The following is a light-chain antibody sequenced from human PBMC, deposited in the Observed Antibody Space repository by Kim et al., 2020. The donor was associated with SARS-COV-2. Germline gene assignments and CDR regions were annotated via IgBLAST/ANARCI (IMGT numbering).Light chain of an antibody. V-gene: IGKV3-15*01. CDR1: QRLSGR. CDR2: GTS. CDR3: QQYDSWPPYT. Sequence: SPWERVPLSCGASQRLSGRLAWYQQKPGQAPRLLMYGTSTRAAGSPARFSGSGSGKEFTLTINSLQSEDFAMYYCQQYDSWPPYTFGQGTKLEI. J-gene: IGKJ2*01.